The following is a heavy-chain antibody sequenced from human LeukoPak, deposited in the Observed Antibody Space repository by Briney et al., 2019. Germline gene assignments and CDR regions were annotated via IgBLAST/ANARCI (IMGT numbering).Heavy chain of an antibody. CDR3: ARMSSPADAFDI. J-gene: IGHJ3*02. V-gene: IGHV4-39*07. Sequence: SETLSLTCTVSGGSISSSSYYWGWIRQPPGKGLEWIGSIYYSGSTYYNPSLKSRVTISVDTSKNQFSLKLSSVTAADTAVYYCARMSSPADAFDIWGQGTMVTVSS. CDR1: GGSISSSSYY. D-gene: IGHD2-15*01. CDR2: IYYSGST.